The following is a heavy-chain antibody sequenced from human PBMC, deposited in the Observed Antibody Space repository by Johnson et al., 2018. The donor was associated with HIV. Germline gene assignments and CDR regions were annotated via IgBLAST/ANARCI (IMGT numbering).Heavy chain of an antibody. CDR1: KFAFSTYA. D-gene: IGHD3-16*01. J-gene: IGHJ3*02. Sequence: QVQLVESGGGVVQPGRSLRLSCAASKFAFSTYAMHWVRQAPGKGLEWVAVISFDGNNKYYADSVKGRFTISRDNSKNTLYLQMNSLRAEDTAVYYCARGGVNDAFDIWGQGTMVTVSS. CDR2: ISFDGNNK. V-gene: IGHV3-30*04. CDR3: ARGGVNDAFDI.